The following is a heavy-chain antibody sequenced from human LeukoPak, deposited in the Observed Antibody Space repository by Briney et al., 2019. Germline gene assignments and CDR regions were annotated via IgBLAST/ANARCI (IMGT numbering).Heavy chain of an antibody. J-gene: IGHJ4*02. V-gene: IGHV3-23*01. D-gene: IGHD1-1*01. CDR1: GFTFKNYA. CDR3: GKDWKLDY. Sequence: PGGSPRLSCTASGFTFKNYAMSWVRQAPGKGLEWVSAIGDNGGDTKYADSVKGRFTISRDNSKNTLYPQMNSLRVEDTAIYYCGKDWKLDYWGQGTLVTVSS. CDR2: IGDNGGDT.